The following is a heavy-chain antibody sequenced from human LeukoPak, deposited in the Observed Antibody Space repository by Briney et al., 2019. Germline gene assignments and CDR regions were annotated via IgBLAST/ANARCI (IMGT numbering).Heavy chain of an antibody. CDR2: IYYSGST. Sequence: SETLSLTCTVSGGSISSYYWSWIRQPPGKGLEWIGYIYYSGSTNYNPSLKSRVTISVDTSKNQLSLKLSSVTAADTAVYYCARLLGPLDYVWGSSRSDWGQGTLVTVSS. CDR3: ARLLGPLDYVWGSSRSD. CDR1: GGSISSYY. V-gene: IGHV4-59*01. J-gene: IGHJ4*02. D-gene: IGHD3-16*02.